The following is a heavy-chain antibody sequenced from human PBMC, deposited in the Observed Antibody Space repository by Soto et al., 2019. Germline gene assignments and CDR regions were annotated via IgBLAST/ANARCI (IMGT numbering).Heavy chain of an antibody. CDR1: GFTFSNAW. V-gene: IGHV3-15*01. CDR3: TTDYSSSHYYYYYYYMDV. Sequence: GGSLRLSCAASGFTFSNAWMSWVRQAPGKGLEWVGRIKSKTDGGTTDYAAPVKGRFTISRDDSKNTLYLQMNSLKTEDTAVYYCTTDYSSSHYYYYYYYMDVWGKGTTVTVSS. D-gene: IGHD6-6*01. CDR2: IKSKTDGGTT. J-gene: IGHJ6*03.